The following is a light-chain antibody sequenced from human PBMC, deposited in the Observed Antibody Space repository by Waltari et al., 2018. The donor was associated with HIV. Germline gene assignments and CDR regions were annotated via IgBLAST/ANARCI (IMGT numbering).Light chain of an antibody. CDR1: QGINNL. V-gene: IGKV1-12*02. CDR2: SAS. J-gene: IGKJ3*01. CDR3: LQANTFPFT. Sequence: DTQMTQSPSPVSASVGDRVTITCRASQGINNLLTWYQQKPGKAPELLIYSASTLEAWVPSRFSGSGSGTDFTLTISSLQPEDFATYYCLQANTFPFTFGPGTTVDIK.